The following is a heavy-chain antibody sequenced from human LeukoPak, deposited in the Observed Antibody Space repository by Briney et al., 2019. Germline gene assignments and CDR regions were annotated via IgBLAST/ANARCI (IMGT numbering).Heavy chain of an antibody. Sequence: SVTLSCKASGGTFTIYAISWGRQAPRPGLESMGGIIPNFGTANYVQKFQGRVTITADKSTSTAYMELSSLRSEDTAVYYCARADKCSGGSCYSWWFDPWGQGTLVTVSS. D-gene: IGHD2-15*01. CDR1: GGTFTIYA. CDR2: IIPNFGTA. J-gene: IGHJ5*02. V-gene: IGHV1-69*06. CDR3: ARADKCSGGSCYSWWFDP.